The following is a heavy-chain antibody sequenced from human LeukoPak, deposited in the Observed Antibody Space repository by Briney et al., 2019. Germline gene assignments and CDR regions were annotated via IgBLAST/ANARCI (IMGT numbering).Heavy chain of an antibody. Sequence: GESQKISCKGSGYTFTSYWIGWVRQMPGKGLEWMGIIYPGDSDTRYSPSFQGQVTISADKSINTAYLQWSSLKASDTAMYYCARGPSNYYDSSGYSYWGQGTLVTVSS. V-gene: IGHV5-51*01. CDR1: GYTFTSYW. D-gene: IGHD3-22*01. CDR2: IYPGDSDT. J-gene: IGHJ4*02. CDR3: ARGPSNYYDSSGYSY.